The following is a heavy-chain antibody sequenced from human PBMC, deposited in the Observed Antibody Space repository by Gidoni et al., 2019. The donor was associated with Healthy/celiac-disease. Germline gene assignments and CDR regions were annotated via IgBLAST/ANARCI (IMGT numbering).Heavy chain of an antibody. V-gene: IGHV3-13*01. Sequence: EVQLVESGGGLVQPGGSLRLSCAASGFTFSSYDMHWVRQATGKGLEWVSAIGTAGDTYYPGSVKGRFTISRENAKNSLYLQMNSLRAGDTAVYYCARGGGGYLSRPGAFDIWGQGTMVTVSS. J-gene: IGHJ3*02. CDR2: IGTAGDT. D-gene: IGHD3-22*01. CDR3: ARGGGGYLSRPGAFDI. CDR1: GFTFSSYD.